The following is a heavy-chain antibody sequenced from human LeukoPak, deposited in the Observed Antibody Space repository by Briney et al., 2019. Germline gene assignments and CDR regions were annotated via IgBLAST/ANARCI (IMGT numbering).Heavy chain of an antibody. J-gene: IGHJ5*02. CDR1: GFPFISYA. Sequence: GSLRLSCAASGFPFISYAMNWVRQAPGKGLEWVSAISETGDRTHYADSVKGRFTVSRDNPKDTLYLQMDSLRAEDTAVYYCAKQFVDIWGQGTLVTVSS. V-gene: IGHV3-23*01. CDR2: ISETGDRT. CDR3: AKQFVDI. D-gene: IGHD5-24*01.